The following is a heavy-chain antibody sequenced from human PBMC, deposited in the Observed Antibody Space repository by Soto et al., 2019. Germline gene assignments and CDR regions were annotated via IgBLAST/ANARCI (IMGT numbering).Heavy chain of an antibody. Sequence: SETLSLTCTVAGGSIRSGDYYWSWIRQPPGKGLEWIGYIYYSGSTYYNPSLKSRVTISVDTSKNQFSLKLSSVTAADTAVYYCARDRGDTARERDFYYYGMDVWGQGTTVTVS. CDR3: ARDRGDTARERDFYYYGMDV. CDR2: IYYSGST. J-gene: IGHJ6*02. CDR1: GGSIRSGDYY. V-gene: IGHV4-30-4*01. D-gene: IGHD5-18*01.